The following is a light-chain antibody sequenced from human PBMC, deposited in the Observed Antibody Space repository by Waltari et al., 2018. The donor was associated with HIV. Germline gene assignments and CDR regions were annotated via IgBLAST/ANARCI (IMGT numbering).Light chain of an antibody. CDR3: QSYDSTLRVV. CDR1: RPNIGATYD. CDR2: ANN. J-gene: IGLJ2*01. Sequence: QPVLTQPPSVSGAPGQRVTIPCTRRRPNIGATYDVHWYQQLPGTAPKLLIYANNNRPSGVPDRFSGSKSGTSASLAITGLQAEDEADYYCQSYDSTLRVVFGGGTKLTVL. V-gene: IGLV1-40*01.